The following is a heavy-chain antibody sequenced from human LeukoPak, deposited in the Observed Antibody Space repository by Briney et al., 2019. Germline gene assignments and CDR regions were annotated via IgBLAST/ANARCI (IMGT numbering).Heavy chain of an antibody. CDR1: GYTFTGYY. V-gene: IGHV3-33*01. CDR2: IWYDGSNK. D-gene: IGHD1-20*01. J-gene: IGHJ4*02. CDR3: ATYNWETDY. Sequence: SCKASGYTFTGYYMHWVRQAPGKGLEWVAVIWYDGSNKHYADSVKGRFTISRDNSKNTLYLQMNSLRAEDTAVYYCATYNWETDYWGQGTLVTVSS.